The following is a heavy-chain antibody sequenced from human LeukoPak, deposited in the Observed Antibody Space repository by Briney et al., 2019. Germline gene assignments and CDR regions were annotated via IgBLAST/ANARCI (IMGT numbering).Heavy chain of an antibody. CDR1: GGSISRSSYY. CDR3: AELLNFDY. J-gene: IGHJ4*02. CDR2: IYYSGGT. Sequence: PSETLSLTCTVSGGSISRSSYYWGWIRQPPGKGLEWIGRIYYSGGTYYNPSLKSRVTISVDTSKNQFSLKLSSVTAADTAVYYCAELLNFDYWGQGTLVTVSS. V-gene: IGHV4-39*07. D-gene: IGHD2-15*01.